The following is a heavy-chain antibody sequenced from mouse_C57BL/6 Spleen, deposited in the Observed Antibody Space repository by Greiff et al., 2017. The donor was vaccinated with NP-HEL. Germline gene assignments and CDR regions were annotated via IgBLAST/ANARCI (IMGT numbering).Heavy chain of an antibody. CDR2: ISDGGSYT. V-gene: IGHV5-4*03. CDR3: ARGYYRGYFDV. J-gene: IGHJ1*03. D-gene: IGHD2-14*01. CDR1: GFTFSSYA. Sequence: EVKVVESGGGLVKPGGSLKLSCAASGFTFSSYAMSWVRQTPEKRLEWVATISDGGSYTYYPDNVKGRFTISRDNAKNNLYLQMSHLKSEDTAMYYCARGYYRGYFDVWGTGTTVTVSS.